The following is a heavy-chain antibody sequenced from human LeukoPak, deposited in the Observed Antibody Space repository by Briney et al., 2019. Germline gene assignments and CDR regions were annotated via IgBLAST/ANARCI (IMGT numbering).Heavy chain of an antibody. CDR2: ISAYNGKT. Sequence: LWASVKVSCKASGYTFTSYVISWMRQAPGQGLEWMGWISAYNGKTNYAQKLQGRVTMTTDTSTSTAYMELRSLRSDDTAVYYCARTITMIVVSGYYFDHWGQGTLVTVSS. D-gene: IGHD3-22*01. J-gene: IGHJ4*02. CDR3: ARTITMIVVSGYYFDH. CDR1: GYTFTSYV. V-gene: IGHV1-18*01.